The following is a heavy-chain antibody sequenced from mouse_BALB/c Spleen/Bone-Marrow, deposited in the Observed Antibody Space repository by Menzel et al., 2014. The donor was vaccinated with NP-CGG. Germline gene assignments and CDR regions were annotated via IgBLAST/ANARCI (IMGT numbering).Heavy chain of an antibody. Sequence: QVQLQQPGPELAKPGASVKMSCKASGYTFTDTWIHWIKQRPGQGLVWIGYINPSTGYAEYNQNFKDKATLTVDKSSSTAYMQLSSLTSEDSAVYYCARDYWGQGTTLTVSS. CDR3: ARDY. CDR1: GYTFTDTW. V-gene: IGHV1-7*01. CDR2: INPSTGYA. J-gene: IGHJ2*01.